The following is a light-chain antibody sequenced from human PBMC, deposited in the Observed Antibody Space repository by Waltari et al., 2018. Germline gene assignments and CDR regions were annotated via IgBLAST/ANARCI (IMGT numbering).Light chain of an antibody. CDR3: QQYSSSLYT. Sequence: EIVLTQSPGTLSLSPGERATLSCRVSQSVSSDYLAWYQQKPGQAPRLLISAASSRATGIPDRFSGSGSGTHFTLTIGRLEPEDFAVYYCQQYSSSLYTFGQGTKVEI. CDR1: QSVSSDY. J-gene: IGKJ2*01. V-gene: IGKV3-20*01. CDR2: AAS.